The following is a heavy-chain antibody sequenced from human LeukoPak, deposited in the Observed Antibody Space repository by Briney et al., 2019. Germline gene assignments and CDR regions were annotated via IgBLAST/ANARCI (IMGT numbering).Heavy chain of an antibody. J-gene: IGHJ6*02. D-gene: IGHD5-18*01. CDR3: AKDMTYSYGYAYYYYGMDV. CDR2: ISSSSSYI. V-gene: IGHV3-21*04. Sequence: GGSLRLSCAASGFTFSSYSMNWVRQAPGKGLEWVSSISSSSSYIYYADSVKGRFTISRDNAKNSLYLQMNSLRAEDTAVYYCAKDMTYSYGYAYYYYGMDVWGQGTTVTVSS. CDR1: GFTFSSYS.